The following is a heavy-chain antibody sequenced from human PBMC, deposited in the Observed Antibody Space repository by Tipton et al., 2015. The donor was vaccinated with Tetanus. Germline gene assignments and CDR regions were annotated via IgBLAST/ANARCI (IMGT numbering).Heavy chain of an antibody. V-gene: IGHV3-9*01. CDR1: GFTFDAYA. D-gene: IGHD3-22*01. CDR3: ARDSDDSSGYYYYYYGMDV. Sequence: SLRLSCAASGFTFDAYAMHWVRQAPNKGLEWVSRINWNSGSIGYADSVKGRFTISRDNSKNTLHLQMNSLRAEDTAVYYCARDSDDSSGYYYYYYGMDVWGQGTTVTVSS. J-gene: IGHJ6*02. CDR2: INWNSGSI.